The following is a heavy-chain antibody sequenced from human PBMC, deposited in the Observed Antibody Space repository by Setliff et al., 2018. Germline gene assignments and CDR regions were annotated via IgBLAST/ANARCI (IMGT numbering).Heavy chain of an antibody. CDR1: GGSFSGYY. V-gene: IGHV3-7*01. J-gene: IGHJ4*02. Sequence: PSETLSLTCAVYGGSFSGYYWSWIRQPPGKGLEWVANIKQDGSEKYYVDSVKGRFTISRDNAKNSLYLQMNGLRTEDTAVYYCARDGGEYWGQGTLVTVSS. CDR2: IKQDGSEK. CDR3: ARDGGEY. D-gene: IGHD3-16*01.